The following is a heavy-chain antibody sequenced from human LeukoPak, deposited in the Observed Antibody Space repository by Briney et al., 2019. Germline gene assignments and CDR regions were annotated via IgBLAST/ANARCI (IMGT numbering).Heavy chain of an antibody. CDR1: GYTFTGYY. CDR3: ARELFEGYSYGRSDY. J-gene: IGHJ4*02. V-gene: IGHV1-2*02. CDR2: INPNSGGT. D-gene: IGHD5-18*01. Sequence: ASVEVSCKASGYTFTGYYMHWVRQAPGQGLEWMGWINPNSGGTNYAQKFQGRVTMTRDTSISTAYMELSRLRSDDTAVYYCARELFEGYSYGRSDYWGQGTLVTVSS.